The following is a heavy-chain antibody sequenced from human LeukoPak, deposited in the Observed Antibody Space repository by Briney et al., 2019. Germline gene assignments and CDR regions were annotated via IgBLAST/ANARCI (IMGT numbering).Heavy chain of an antibody. CDR2: ISSSSSYI. D-gene: IGHD3-9*01. V-gene: IGHV3-21*01. CDR3: VRDILTGYSNY. CDR1: GFTFSSYS. J-gene: IGHJ4*02. Sequence: GGSLRLSCAASGFTFSSYSMNWVRQAPGKGLEWVSSISSSSSYIYYAGSVKGRFTISRDNAKNSLYLQMNSLRAEDAAVYYCVRDILTGYSNYWGQGTLVTVSS.